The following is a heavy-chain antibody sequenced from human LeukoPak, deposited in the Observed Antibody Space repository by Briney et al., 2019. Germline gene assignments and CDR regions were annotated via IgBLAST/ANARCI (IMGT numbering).Heavy chain of an antibody. J-gene: IGHJ3*02. CDR1: GGSISSGSYY. CDR2: IYYSGST. V-gene: IGHV4-61*01. CDR3: ARADDYYDSSGYYFHAFDI. Sequence: TSESLSLTCTVSGGSISSGSYYWSWIRQPPGKGLEWIGYIYYSGSTNYNPSPKSQVTISVDTSKNQFSLKLSSVTAADTAVYYCARADDYYDSSGYYFHAFDIWGQGTMVTVSS. D-gene: IGHD3-22*01.